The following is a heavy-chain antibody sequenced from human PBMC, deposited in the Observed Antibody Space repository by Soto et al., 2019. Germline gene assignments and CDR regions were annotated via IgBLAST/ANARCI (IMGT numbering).Heavy chain of an antibody. J-gene: IGHJ3*02. CDR1: GYTFTSYA. Sequence: ASVKVSCKASGYTFTSYAMHWVRQAPGQRLEGMGWINAGNGNTKYSQKFQGRVTITRDTSASTAYMELSSLRSEDTAVYYCARATAMVRDAFDIWGQGTMVTVSS. V-gene: IGHV1-3*01. CDR3: ARATAMVRDAFDI. CDR2: INAGNGNT. D-gene: IGHD5-18*01.